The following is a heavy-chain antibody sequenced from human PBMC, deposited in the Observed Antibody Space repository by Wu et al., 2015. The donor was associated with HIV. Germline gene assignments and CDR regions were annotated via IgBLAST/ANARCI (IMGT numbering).Heavy chain of an antibody. J-gene: IGHJ1*01. D-gene: IGHD3-22*01. Sequence: QVQLVQSGAEVKKPGSSVKISCKASGNTFNAINWVRQVPGQGFEWMGRIIPIHGAANYAQKFEGRVTITADESTSTAYMDLSSLTSEDTAVYYCAREGEEKKSDRSGYYAYLQIWGQGSQVTVSS. CDR1: GNTFNA. CDR3: AREGEEKKSDRSGYYAYLQI. CDR2: IIPIHGAA. V-gene: IGHV1-69*11.